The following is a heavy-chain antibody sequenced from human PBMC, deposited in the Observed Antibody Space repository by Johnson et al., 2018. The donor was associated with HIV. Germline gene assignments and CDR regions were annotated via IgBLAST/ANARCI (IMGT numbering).Heavy chain of an antibody. D-gene: IGHD6-19*01. CDR3: ARAVADGWYSHDAFDI. CDR1: GFTFSSYA. CDR2: ISYDGSNK. V-gene: IGHV3-30-3*01. Sequence: QVQLVESGGGVVQPGRSLRLSCVASGFTFSSYAMHWVRQAPGKGLEWVALISYDGSNKYYADSVKGRFTISRDNSKNTLYLQMNSLRAEDTAVYYCARAVADGWYSHDAFDIWGQGTMVTVSS. J-gene: IGHJ3*02.